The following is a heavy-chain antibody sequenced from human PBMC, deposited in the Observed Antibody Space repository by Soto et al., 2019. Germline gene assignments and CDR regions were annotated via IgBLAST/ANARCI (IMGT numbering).Heavy chain of an antibody. CDR1: GGSXXSGGYY. J-gene: IGHJ6*02. CDR2: IYYSGST. CDR3: XRESPPTXXXYYGMDV. Sequence: QVQLQESGPGLVKPSQTLSLTCTVSGGSXXSGGYYXSWIRQHPGKGLEWIGYIYYSGSTYYNPSLKSRVTISVDTSKNQFSLKLSSVTAADTAVYYCXRESPPTXXXYYGMDVWGQGTTVTVSS. V-gene: IGHV4-31*03.